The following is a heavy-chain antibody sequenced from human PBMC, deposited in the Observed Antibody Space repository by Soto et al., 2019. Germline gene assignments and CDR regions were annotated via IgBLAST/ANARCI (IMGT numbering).Heavy chain of an antibody. CDR1: GDSMTTSIYY. J-gene: IGHJ4*02. Sequence: XETLSLTCSVSGDSMTTSIYYWVWIRQPPGKGLEWMGTIYNSGSASYNPSLRGRITMSVDTSKSQLSLRLSSVTAADTAVYYCTRHELGTILSYWRQGALVTVSS. CDR2: IYNSGSA. CDR3: TRHELGTILSY. D-gene: IGHD3-3*01. V-gene: IGHV4-39*01.